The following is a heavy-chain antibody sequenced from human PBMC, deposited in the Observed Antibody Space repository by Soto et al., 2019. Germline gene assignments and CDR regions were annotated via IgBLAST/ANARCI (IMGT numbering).Heavy chain of an antibody. CDR2: ISAYNGNT. V-gene: IGHV1-18*01. D-gene: IGHD1-7*01. J-gene: IGHJ4*02. CDR3: ARDPGILELRAFDY. Sequence: GASVKVSCKASGYTFTSYGISWVRQAPGQGLEWMGWISAYNGNTNYAQKLQGRVTMTTDTSTSTVYMELSSLRSEDTAVYYCARDPGILELRAFDYWGQGTLVTVSS. CDR1: GYTFTSYG.